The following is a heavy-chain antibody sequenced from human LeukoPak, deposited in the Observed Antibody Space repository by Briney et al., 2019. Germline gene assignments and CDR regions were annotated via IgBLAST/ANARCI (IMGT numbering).Heavy chain of an antibody. V-gene: IGHV1-69*13. Sequence: SVKVSCKASGGTFISYAISWVRQAPGQGLEWMGGIIPIFGTANYAQKFQGRVTITADESTSTAYMELSSLRSEDTAVYYCARGPVEMATIIYPGGSQIDYWGQGTLVTVSS. J-gene: IGHJ4*02. CDR3: ARGPVEMATIIYPGGSQIDY. D-gene: IGHD5-24*01. CDR1: GGTFISYA. CDR2: IIPIFGTA.